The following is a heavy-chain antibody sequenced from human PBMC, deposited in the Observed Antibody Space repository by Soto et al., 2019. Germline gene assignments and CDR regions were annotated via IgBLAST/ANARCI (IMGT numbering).Heavy chain of an antibody. V-gene: IGHV1-69*13. Sequence: VASVKVSCKASGGTFSSYAISWVRQAPGQGLEWMGGIIPIFGTANYAQKFQGRVTITADESTSTAYMELSSLRSEDTAVYYCARDGIAARANYYYYGMDVWGQGTTVTV. CDR2: IIPIFGTA. CDR3: ARDGIAARANYYYYGMDV. CDR1: GGTFSSYA. J-gene: IGHJ6*02. D-gene: IGHD6-6*01.